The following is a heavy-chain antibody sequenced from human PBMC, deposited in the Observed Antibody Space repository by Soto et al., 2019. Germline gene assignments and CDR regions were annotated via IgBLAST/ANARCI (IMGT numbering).Heavy chain of an antibody. V-gene: IGHV4-59*01. CDR1: GGSLSSYY. CDR3: ARSVTP. J-gene: IGHJ5*02. D-gene: IGHD3-10*01. CDR2: IYYSGST. Sequence: SETLSLTCVVSGGSLSSYYWSWIRQPPGKGLEWIGYIYYSGSTNYNPSLKRRVTISVDTSKNQFSLKLSSVTAADTAVYYCARSVTPWGQGTLVTVSS.